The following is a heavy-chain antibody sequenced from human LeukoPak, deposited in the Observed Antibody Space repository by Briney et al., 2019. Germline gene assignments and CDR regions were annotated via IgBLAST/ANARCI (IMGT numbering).Heavy chain of an antibody. Sequence: GGSLRLSCAASGFTFDDYTMHWVRQAPGKGLEWVSLISWDSGSTYYADSVKGRFTISRDNSKNSLYLQMNSLRTEDTALYYCAKDSGSLYYYMDVWGKGTTVTVSS. CDR2: ISWDSGST. V-gene: IGHV3-43*01. CDR1: GFTFDDYT. D-gene: IGHD2-15*01. CDR3: AKDSGSLYYYMDV. J-gene: IGHJ6*03.